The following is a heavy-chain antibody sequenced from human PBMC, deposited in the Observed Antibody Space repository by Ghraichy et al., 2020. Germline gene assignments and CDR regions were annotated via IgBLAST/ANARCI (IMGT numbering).Heavy chain of an antibody. V-gene: IGHV4-34*01. CDR2: INHSGST. J-gene: IGHJ4*02. D-gene: IGHD2-15*01. Sequence: SETLSLTCAVYGGSFSGYYWSWIRQPPGKGLEWIGEINHSGSTNYNPSLKSRVTTSVGTSKNQFSLKLSSVTAADTAVYYCARGRSGGNPIDYWGQATLGTVSS. CDR1: GGSFSGYY. CDR3: ARGRSGGNPIDY.